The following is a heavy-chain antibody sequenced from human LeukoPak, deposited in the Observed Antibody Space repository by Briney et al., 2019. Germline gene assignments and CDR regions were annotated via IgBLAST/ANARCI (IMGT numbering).Heavy chain of an antibody. CDR2: INPNSGGT. Sequence: ASVKVSCKASGYTFTGYYMHWVRQAPGQGLEWMGWINPNSGGTNYAQKLQGRVTMTTDTSTSTAYMELRSLRSDDTAVYYCARVSDSGWLLGTLDIWGQGTMVTVSS. CDR1: GYTFTGYY. D-gene: IGHD6-19*01. V-gene: IGHV1-2*02. CDR3: ARVSDSGWLLGTLDI. J-gene: IGHJ3*02.